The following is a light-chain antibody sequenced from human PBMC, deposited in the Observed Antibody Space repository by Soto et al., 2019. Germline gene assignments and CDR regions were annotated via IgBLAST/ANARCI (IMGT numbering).Light chain of an antibody. CDR2: AAS. J-gene: IGKJ1*01. Sequence: MTQSPDTLSVSPGERATLSCRASETVRYNLAWYQQTPRQAPRLLIYAASTRATGIPARLIGNGSGTEFTLTISSLQSEDFSVYYCQQYNNWWTFGQGTKVDIK. CDR3: QQYNNWWT. V-gene: IGKV3D-15*01. CDR1: ETVRYN.